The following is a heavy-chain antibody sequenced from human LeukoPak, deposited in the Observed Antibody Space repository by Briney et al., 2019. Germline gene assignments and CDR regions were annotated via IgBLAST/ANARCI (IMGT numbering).Heavy chain of an antibody. V-gene: IGHV1-2*06. J-gene: IGHJ4*02. D-gene: IGHD5-24*01. CDR1: GYTFTNYY. Sequence: ASVNVSCKASGYTFTNYYMHWVRQAPGQGLEWMGRINPNNGDTNFAQKFQGRVTMTRDTSISTAYMELSRLRSDDTAVYYCARRENDYWGQGTLVTVSS. CDR3: ARRENDY. CDR2: INPNNGDT.